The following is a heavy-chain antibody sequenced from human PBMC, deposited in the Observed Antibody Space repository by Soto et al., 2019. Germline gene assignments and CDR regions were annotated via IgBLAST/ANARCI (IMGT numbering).Heavy chain of an antibody. CDR3: ATLWFGAADY. CDR1: GGSISRSSYY. Sequence: QLQLQESGPGLVKPSETLSLTCTVSGGSISRSSYYWGWIRQPPGKGLEWIGSIYYSGSTHYNPSLTSRVTISVATSKSQFSPKLGSVTAADTAVYYCATLWFGAADYWGQGTLVTVSS. CDR2: IYYSGST. J-gene: IGHJ4*02. D-gene: IGHD3-10*01. V-gene: IGHV4-39*01.